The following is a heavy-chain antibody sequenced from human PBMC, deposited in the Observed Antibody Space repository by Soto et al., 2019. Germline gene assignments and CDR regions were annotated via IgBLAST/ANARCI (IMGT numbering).Heavy chain of an antibody. Sequence: QVQLVQSGAEVKKPGSSVKVSCKASGGTFSSYTISWVRQAPGQGLEWMGRIIPILGIANYAQKFQGRVTISADKSTSTAYMELRSLRSEDTAVYYCARGIVVVPAAKAADAFDIWGQGTMVTVSS. CDR2: IIPILGIA. D-gene: IGHD2-2*01. CDR3: ARGIVVVPAAKAADAFDI. CDR1: GGTFSSYT. J-gene: IGHJ3*02. V-gene: IGHV1-69*02.